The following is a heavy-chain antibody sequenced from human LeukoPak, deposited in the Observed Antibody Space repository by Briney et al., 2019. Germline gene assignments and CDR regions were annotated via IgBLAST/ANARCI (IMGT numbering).Heavy chain of an antibody. Sequence: GASVKDSCKVSRYTLNELSMHWVRQSPGKGLEWMGSFHPEDGQTIYAQKFQGRVSMTEDTSTDTAYIELSSLKAEDTAVYYCAADRFCTSTTCFGNWFDPWGQGPLVSVSS. CDR2: FHPEDGQT. CDR1: RYTLNELS. V-gene: IGHV1-24*01. CDR3: AADRFCTSTTCFGNWFDP. D-gene: IGHD2-2*01. J-gene: IGHJ5*02.